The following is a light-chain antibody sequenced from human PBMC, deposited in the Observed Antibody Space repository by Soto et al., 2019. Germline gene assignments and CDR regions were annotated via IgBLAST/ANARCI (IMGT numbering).Light chain of an antibody. V-gene: IGKV3-20*01. Sequence: EIVLTQSPGTLSLSPGERATLSCRASQSVSSSYLAWYQQKPGQAPRLLIYGASGRATGIPDRFSGSGSGTDFTLTISRLEPEAFAVYYCQQYGSSPPVTFGQGTRLEIK. CDR2: GAS. CDR1: QSVSSSY. J-gene: IGKJ5*01. CDR3: QQYGSSPPVT.